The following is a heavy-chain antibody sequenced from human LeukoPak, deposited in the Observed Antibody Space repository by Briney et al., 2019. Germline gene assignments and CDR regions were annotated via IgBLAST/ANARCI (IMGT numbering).Heavy chain of an antibody. CDR1: GFTLSSYG. J-gene: IGHJ4*02. CDR3: LSEYYDSSAQDY. Sequence: GGSLRLSCAASGFTLSSYGMHWVRHAPGKGLEWVAFIRYDGSNKYYADSVKGRFTISRDNSKNTLYLQMNSLRAKDTAVYYPLSEYYDSSAQDYWGQGTLVTVSS. D-gene: IGHD3-22*01. V-gene: IGHV3-30*02. CDR2: IRYDGSNK.